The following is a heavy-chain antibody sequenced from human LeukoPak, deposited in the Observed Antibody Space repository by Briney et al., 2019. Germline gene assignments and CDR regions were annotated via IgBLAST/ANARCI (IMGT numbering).Heavy chain of an antibody. CDR1: GFTFSSYS. V-gene: IGHV3-21*01. CDR3: ARAFYYDSSGYSEDYFDY. D-gene: IGHD3-22*01. J-gene: IGHJ4*02. Sequence: GGSLRLSCAASGFTFSSYSMNWVRQAPGKGLEWVSSISSSSSYIYYADSVKGRFTISRDNAKNSLYLQMNSLRAEDTAVYYCARAFYYDSSGYSEDYFDYWGQGTLVTVSS. CDR2: ISSSSSYI.